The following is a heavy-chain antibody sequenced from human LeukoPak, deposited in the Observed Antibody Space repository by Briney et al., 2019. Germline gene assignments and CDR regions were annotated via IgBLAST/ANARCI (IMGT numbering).Heavy chain of an antibody. Sequence: PSETLSLTCAVSGYSISSGYYWGWIRQPPGKGLEWIGSIYHSGSTYYNPSLKSRVTISVDTSKNQFSLKLSSVTAADTAVYYCARRRYDFWSGWRFRNWFDPWGQGTLVTVSS. D-gene: IGHD3-3*01. CDR3: ARRRYDFWSGWRFRNWFDP. CDR2: IYHSGST. CDR1: GYSISSGYY. J-gene: IGHJ5*02. V-gene: IGHV4-38-2*01.